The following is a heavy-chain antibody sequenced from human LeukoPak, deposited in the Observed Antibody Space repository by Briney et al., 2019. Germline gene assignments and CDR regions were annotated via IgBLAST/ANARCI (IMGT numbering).Heavy chain of an antibody. CDR2: INHSGST. J-gene: IGHJ6*02. CDR1: GGSFSGYY. Sequence: SETLSLTCAVYGGSFSGYYWSWIRQPPGKGLEWIGEINHSGSTNYNPSLKSRVTISVDTSKNQFSLKLCSVTTADTAVYYCARGLGSTSWIATVYYYYGMDVWGQGTTVTVSS. V-gene: IGHV4-34*01. D-gene: IGHD2-2*01. CDR3: ARGLGSTSWIATVYYYYGMDV.